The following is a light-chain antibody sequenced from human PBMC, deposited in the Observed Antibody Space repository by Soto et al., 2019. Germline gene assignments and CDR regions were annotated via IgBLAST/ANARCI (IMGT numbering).Light chain of an antibody. CDR2: GAS. CDR3: QQHSDWPPYT. V-gene: IGKV3-15*01. CDR1: QSVSSN. Sequence: IVLTQSPSTLSLSPGDRATLSCRASQSVSSNLAWYQQKPGQAPRPLIYGASTRATGIPARFSGSGSGTEFTLTISSLQSEDFAVYYCQQHSDWPPYTFGQGTKVDIK. J-gene: IGKJ2*01.